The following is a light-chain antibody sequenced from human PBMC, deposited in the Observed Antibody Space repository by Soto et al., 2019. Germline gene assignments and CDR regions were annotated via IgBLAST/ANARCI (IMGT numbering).Light chain of an antibody. Sequence: EIVMTQSPATLSVSPGERATLSCRASQSVSSNLAWYQQKPGQAPRLLIYGASTRATGIPARFSGSGSGIEFTLTISSLQSEDFAVYYCQQYNNWPLRTFGQGTKVEIK. CDR1: QSVSSN. V-gene: IGKV3-15*01. J-gene: IGKJ1*01. CDR3: QQYNNWPLRT. CDR2: GAS.